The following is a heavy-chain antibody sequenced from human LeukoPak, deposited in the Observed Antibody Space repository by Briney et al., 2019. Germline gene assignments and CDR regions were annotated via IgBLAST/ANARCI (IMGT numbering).Heavy chain of an antibody. Sequence: PGGSLRLSCAASGFTVSSNYMSRVRQAPGKGLEWVSVIYSGGSTYYADSVKGRFTISRDNSKNTLYLQMNSLRAEDTAVYYCASALYSSRGDAFDIWGQGTMVTVSS. CDR3: ASALYSSRGDAFDI. CDR2: IYSGGST. CDR1: GFTVSSNY. J-gene: IGHJ3*02. D-gene: IGHD6-13*01. V-gene: IGHV3-66*02.